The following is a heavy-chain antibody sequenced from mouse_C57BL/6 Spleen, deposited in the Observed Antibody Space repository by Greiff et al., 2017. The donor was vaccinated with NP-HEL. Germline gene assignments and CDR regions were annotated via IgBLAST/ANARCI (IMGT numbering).Heavy chain of an antibody. CDR1: GYTFTSYW. V-gene: IGHV1-50*01. CDR3: ARSRGHYYAMDY. CDR2: IDPSDSYT. Sequence: VQLQQPGAELVKPGASVKLSCKASGYTFTSYWMQWVKQRPGQGLEWIGEIDPSDSYTNYNQKFKGKATLTVDTSSSTAYMQLSSLTSEDSAVYYCARSRGHYYAMDYWGQGTSVTVSS. J-gene: IGHJ4*01.